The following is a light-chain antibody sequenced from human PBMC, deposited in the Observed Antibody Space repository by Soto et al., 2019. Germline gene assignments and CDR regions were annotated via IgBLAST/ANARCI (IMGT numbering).Light chain of an antibody. CDR2: GAS. V-gene: IGKV3-20*01. CDR3: QQYGRSPPEFT. CDR1: QTISSNY. J-gene: IGKJ3*01. Sequence: EIVLTQSPGTLSLSAGERATLSCRASQTISSNYLAWYQQQPGQAPRLLIFGASYRATGIPDRFSGSGSGTDFTLTISRLEPEDFAVYYCQQYGRSPPEFTFGPGTKVDIK.